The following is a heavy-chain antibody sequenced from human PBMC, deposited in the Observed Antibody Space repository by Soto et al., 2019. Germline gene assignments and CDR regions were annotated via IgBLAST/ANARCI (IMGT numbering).Heavy chain of an antibody. Sequence: ASVKVSCKASGYTFTSYAMHWVRQAPGQRLEWMGWINAGNGNTKYSQKFQGRVTITRDTSASTAYMELSSLRSEDTAVYYCARPYSSSPPLGWFDPWGQGTLVTVSS. V-gene: IGHV1-3*01. CDR3: ARPYSSSPPLGWFDP. CDR2: INAGNGNT. CDR1: GYTFTSYA. J-gene: IGHJ5*02. D-gene: IGHD6-6*01.